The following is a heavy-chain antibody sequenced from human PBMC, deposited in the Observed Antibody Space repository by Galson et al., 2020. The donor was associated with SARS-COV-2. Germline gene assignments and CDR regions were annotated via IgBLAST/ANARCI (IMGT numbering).Heavy chain of an antibody. D-gene: IGHD3-3*01. Sequence: ETSETLSLTCTVSGGSISSGDYYWSWIRQPPGKDLEWIGNIYYSGSTYYNPSLKSRVTISVDTSKNQFSLKLSSVTAADTAVYYCAREKGVTIFGVVINPNWFDPWGQGALVTVSS. CDR3: AREKGVTIFGVVINPNWFDP. J-gene: IGHJ5*02. CDR1: GGSISSGDYY. CDR2: IYYSGST. V-gene: IGHV4-30-4*01.